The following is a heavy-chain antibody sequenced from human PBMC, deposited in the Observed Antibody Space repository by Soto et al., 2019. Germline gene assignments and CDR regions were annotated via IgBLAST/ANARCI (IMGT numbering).Heavy chain of an antibody. D-gene: IGHD6-13*01. CDR1: GGSVSSGSYY. CDR2: IYYSGST. V-gene: IGHV4-61*01. J-gene: IGHJ4*02. CDR3: ASPHPPHSRSWYYFDY. Sequence: QVQLQESGPGLVKPSETLSLTCTVSGGSVSSGSYYWSWIRQPPGKGLEWIGYIYYSGSTNYNPSLKSRVTISVDTSKNQCSLKLSSVTAADTAVYYCASPHPPHSRSWYYFDYWGQGTLVTVSS.